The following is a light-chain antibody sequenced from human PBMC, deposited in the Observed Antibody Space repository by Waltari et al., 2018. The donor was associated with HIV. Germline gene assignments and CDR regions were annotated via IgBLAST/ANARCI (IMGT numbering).Light chain of an antibody. CDR3: QQLNSYPLT. V-gene: IGKV1-9*01. CDR2: GVS. J-gene: IGKJ4*01. Sequence: DIQLTQSPSFLSASVGDRVTITCRASQAISTYLAWYQQRPGKAPKLLIYGVSTLQSGVPSRFSGSGSGTEFTLTISSLQPDDLATYYCQQLNSYPLTFGGGTQVEIK. CDR1: QAISTY.